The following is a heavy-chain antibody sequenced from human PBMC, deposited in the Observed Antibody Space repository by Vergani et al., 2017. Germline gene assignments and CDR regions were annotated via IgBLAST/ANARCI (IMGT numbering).Heavy chain of an antibody. V-gene: IGHV4-59*01. Sequence: QVQLQESGPGLVKPSETLSLTCTVSGGSISSYYWSWIRQPPGKGLEWIGYIYYSGSTNYNPSLKSRVTISVDTSKNQFSLRLSSVTVADTAVYYGARAGFGGCGYYDFWSGSYYMDVWGKGTTVTVSS. CDR1: GGSISSYY. J-gene: IGHJ6*03. D-gene: IGHD3-3*01. CDR2: IYYSGST. CDR3: ARAGFGGCGYYDFWSGSYYMDV.